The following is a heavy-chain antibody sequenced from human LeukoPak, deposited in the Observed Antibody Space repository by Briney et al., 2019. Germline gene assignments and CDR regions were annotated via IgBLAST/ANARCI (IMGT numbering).Heavy chain of an antibody. V-gene: IGHV5-51*01. CDR1: GYSFTYYW. D-gene: IGHD6-13*01. Sequence: GESLKISCKGSGYSFTYYWIGWVRQMPGKGLEWMGIIFPGDSDTRYSPSFQGQVTISADKSISTAYLQWSSLKASDTARYYCARPYSSSWLGFDYWGQGTLVTVSS. CDR2: IFPGDSDT. J-gene: IGHJ4*02. CDR3: ARPYSSSWLGFDY.